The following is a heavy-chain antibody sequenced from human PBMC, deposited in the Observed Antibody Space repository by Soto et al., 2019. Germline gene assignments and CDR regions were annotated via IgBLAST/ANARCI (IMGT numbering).Heavy chain of an antibody. D-gene: IGHD4-17*01. J-gene: IGHJ4*02. V-gene: IGHV3-23*01. CDR2: ISDSGGST. Sequence: GGSLRLSCAASGFTFSSYAMGWVRQAPGKGLEWVSGISDSGGSTYYADSVKGRFTISRDNSKNTLYLQMNSLRAEDTAVYYCAKYPTTVTKYYFDYWGQGTLVTVSS. CDR1: GFTFSSYA. CDR3: AKYPTTVTKYYFDY.